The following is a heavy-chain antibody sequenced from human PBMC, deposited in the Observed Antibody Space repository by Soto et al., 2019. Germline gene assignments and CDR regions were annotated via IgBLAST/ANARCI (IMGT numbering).Heavy chain of an antibody. J-gene: IGHJ4*02. CDR1: GGSISSPNFY. D-gene: IGHD2-8*02. Sequence: SETLSLTCTVSGGSISSPNFYWSWIRQHPGKGLEWIGDINYNGTTYYNPTLKSRVTISVDTSKNQFSLKLTSVTAADTAVYYCARDKITGLFDYWGQGTLVTVSS. CDR2: INYNGTT. CDR3: ARDKITGLFDY. V-gene: IGHV4-31*03.